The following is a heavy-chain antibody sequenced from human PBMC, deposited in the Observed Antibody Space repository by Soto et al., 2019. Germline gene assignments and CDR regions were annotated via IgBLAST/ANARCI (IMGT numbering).Heavy chain of an antibody. CDR3: ARDGTTIFGHYGMDV. CDR2: INAGNGNT. V-gene: IGHV1-3*01. D-gene: IGHD3-3*01. Sequence: GASVKVSCKASGYTFTSYAMHWVRQAPGQRLEWMGWINAGNGNTKYSQKFQGRVTITADESTSTAYMELSSLRSEDTAVYYCARDGTTIFGHYGMDVWGQGTTVTVSS. J-gene: IGHJ6*02. CDR1: GYTFTSYA.